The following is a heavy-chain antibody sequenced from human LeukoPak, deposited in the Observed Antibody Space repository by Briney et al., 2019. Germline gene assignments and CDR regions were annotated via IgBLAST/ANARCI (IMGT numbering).Heavy chain of an antibody. CDR3: AKDAVEVVTAHLDY. Sequence: PGGSLRLSCAASGFTFSSFAMSWVRQAPGKGLQWVSGISASGGSTHFADSVKGRFTISRDNSKSTLYLQMNSLRAEDTAVYYCAKDAVEVVTAHLDYWGQGTLVTVSS. V-gene: IGHV3-23*01. CDR1: GFTFSSFA. D-gene: IGHD2-21*02. J-gene: IGHJ4*02. CDR2: ISASGGST.